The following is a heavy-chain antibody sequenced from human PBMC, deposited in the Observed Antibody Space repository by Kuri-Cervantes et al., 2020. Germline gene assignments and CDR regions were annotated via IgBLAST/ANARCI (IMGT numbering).Heavy chain of an antibody. CDR3: ARGTVDSSSSVASLYYGMDV. Sequence: SCAVSGGSISSGGYSWSWIRQPPGKGLEWIGYIYHSGSTYYNPSLKSRVTISVDTSKNQFSLQLNSVTPEDTAVYYCARGTVDSSSSVASLYYGMDVWGQGTTVTVSS. D-gene: IGHD6-6*01. CDR1: GGSISSGGYS. J-gene: IGHJ6*02. CDR2: IYHSGST. V-gene: IGHV4-30-2*01.